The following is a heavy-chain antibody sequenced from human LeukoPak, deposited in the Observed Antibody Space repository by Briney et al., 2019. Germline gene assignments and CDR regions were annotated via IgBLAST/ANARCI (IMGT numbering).Heavy chain of an antibody. CDR1: GFTFSSYG. J-gene: IGHJ4*02. D-gene: IGHD3-22*01. CDR2: ISYDGSNK. Sequence: GRSLRLSCAASGFTFSSYGMHWVRQAPGKGLEWVAVISYDGSNKYYADSVKGRFTISRDNSKNTLYLQMNSLRAEDTAVYYCARGANYDSYWGQGTLVTVSS. CDR3: ARGANYDSY. V-gene: IGHV3-30*03.